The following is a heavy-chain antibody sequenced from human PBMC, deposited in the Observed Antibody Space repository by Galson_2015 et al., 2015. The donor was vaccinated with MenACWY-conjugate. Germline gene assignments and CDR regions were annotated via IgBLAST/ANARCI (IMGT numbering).Heavy chain of an antibody. V-gene: IGHV4-59*01. CDR2: IYYSGST. D-gene: IGHD5-18*01. CDR3: ARSPGGYSYGGQSDA. CDR1: GGSLTAYY. J-gene: IGHJ5*02. Sequence: SLTCSVSGGSLTAYYWAWIRQPPGKGLEWIGCIYYSGSTKYSPSLNSRVTISVDTSNNQFSLKLSSVTAADTAVYYCARSPGGYSYGGQSDAWGQGSLVTVSS.